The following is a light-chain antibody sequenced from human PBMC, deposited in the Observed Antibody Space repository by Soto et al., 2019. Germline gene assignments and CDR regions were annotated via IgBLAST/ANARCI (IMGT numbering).Light chain of an antibody. CDR3: QQYYSYAGYT. CDR2: DAS. Sequence: DIQITQSPSTLSASVGDRVTITCRASQSISSWLAWYQQKPGKAPKILIYDASSLESGVPSRFSGSGSGTDFTLTIISLQPDDFATYYCQQYYSYAGYTFGQWTKLEIK. CDR1: QSISSW. V-gene: IGKV1-5*01. J-gene: IGKJ2*01.